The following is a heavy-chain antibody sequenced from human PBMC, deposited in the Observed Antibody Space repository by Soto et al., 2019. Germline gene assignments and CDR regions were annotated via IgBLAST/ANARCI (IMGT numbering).Heavy chain of an antibody. CDR1: GFSLSTSGVG. J-gene: IGHJ4*02. CDR2: IYWNDDK. V-gene: IGHV2-5*01. Sequence: ITLKESGPTLVKPTQTLTLTCTFSGFSLSTSGVGVGWIRQPPGKALEWLALIYWNDDKRYSPSLKSRLTITKDTSKNQVVLTMTNMDPVDTGTYYWAHRHRTSTPFDYWGQGTLVTVSS. CDR3: AHRHRTSTPFDY.